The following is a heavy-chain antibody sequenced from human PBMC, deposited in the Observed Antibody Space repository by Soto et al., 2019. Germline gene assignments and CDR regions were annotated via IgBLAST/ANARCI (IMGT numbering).Heavy chain of an antibody. CDR2: ISSTTNYI. CDR3: ARESEDLTSNFDY. V-gene: IGHV3-21*06. CDR1: GFTFTRYS. Sequence: PXVSLRLSCAASGFTFTRYSMNWVRQAPGKGLEWVSSISSTTNYIYYGDSMKGRFTISRDSAKNSLYLEMNSLRAEDTAVYYCARESEDLTSNFDYWGQGTLVTVS. J-gene: IGHJ4*02.